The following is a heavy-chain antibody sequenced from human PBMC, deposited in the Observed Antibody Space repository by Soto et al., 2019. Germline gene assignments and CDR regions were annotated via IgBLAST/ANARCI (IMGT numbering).Heavy chain of an antibody. V-gene: IGHV3-15*01. Sequence: PGGSLRLSCAASGFTFSNAWMSWVRQAPGKGLEWVGRIKSKTDGGTTDYAAPVKGRFTISRDDSKNTLYLQMNSLKTEDTAVYYCTTHCAGYNWNYISPRHWGQGTLVTVSS. D-gene: IGHD1-7*01. CDR3: TTHCAGYNWNYISPRH. J-gene: IGHJ4*02. CDR2: IKSKTDGGTT. CDR1: GFTFSNAW.